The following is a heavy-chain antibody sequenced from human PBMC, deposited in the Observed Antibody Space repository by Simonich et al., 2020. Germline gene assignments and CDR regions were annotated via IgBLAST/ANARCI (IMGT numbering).Heavy chain of an antibody. Sequence: QVQLQQWGAGLLKPSETLSHTCAVYGGSFSGYYWSWIRQPPGKGLEWIGEINHSGSTNYNPSLKSRVTISVDTSKNQFSLKLSSVTAADTAVYYCARGKGWKNAFDIWGQGTMVTVSS. V-gene: IGHV4-34*01. D-gene: IGHD1-1*01. CDR1: GGSFSGYY. CDR2: INHSGST. J-gene: IGHJ3*02. CDR3: ARGKGWKNAFDI.